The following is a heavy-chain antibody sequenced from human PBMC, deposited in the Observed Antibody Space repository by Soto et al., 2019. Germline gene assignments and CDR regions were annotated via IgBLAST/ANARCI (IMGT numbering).Heavy chain of an antibody. CDR3: ARGSSLMADGTTIFH. Sequence: ASLKVSCKASGYTFTSYYMHWVRQAPGQGLEWMGIINPSGGSTSYAQKFQGRVTMTRDTSTSTVYMELSSLRSEDTAVHYCARGSSLMADGTTIFHWGQGTLVTVSS. V-gene: IGHV1-46*01. D-gene: IGHD1-7*01. CDR1: GYTFTSYY. J-gene: IGHJ4*02. CDR2: INPSGGST.